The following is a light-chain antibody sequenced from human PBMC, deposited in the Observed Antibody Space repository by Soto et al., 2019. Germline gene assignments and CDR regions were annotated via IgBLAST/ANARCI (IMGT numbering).Light chain of an antibody. CDR2: DVS. CDR1: SSDVGGFNY. CDR3: SSYTTSTTVV. V-gene: IGLV2-14*01. J-gene: IGLJ3*02. Sequence: QSVLTQPASVSGFPGQSITISCTGTSSDVGGFNYVSWYQQRPGNAPKLLIYDVSNRPSGVSDRFSGSKSGNTASLTISGLQAEDEADYYCSSYTTSTTVVFGGGTKLTVL.